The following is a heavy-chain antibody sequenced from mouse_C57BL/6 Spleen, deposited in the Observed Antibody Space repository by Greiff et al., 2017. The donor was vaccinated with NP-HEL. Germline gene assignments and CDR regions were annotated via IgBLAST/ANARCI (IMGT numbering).Heavy chain of an antibody. D-gene: IGHD2-4*01. CDR2: IDPSDSYT. Sequence: VQLQQPGAELVMPGASVKLSCKASGYTFTSYWMHWVKQRPGQGLEWIGEIDPSDSYTNYNQKFKGKSTLTVDKSSSTAYMQLSSLTSEDSAVYYCARRRVYYDYGFDYWGQGTTLTVSS. J-gene: IGHJ2*01. CDR1: GYTFTSYW. CDR3: ARRRVYYDYGFDY. V-gene: IGHV1-69*01.